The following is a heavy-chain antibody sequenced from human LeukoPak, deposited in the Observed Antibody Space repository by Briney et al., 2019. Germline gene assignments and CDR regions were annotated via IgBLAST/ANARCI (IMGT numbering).Heavy chain of an antibody. D-gene: IGHD1-20*01. Sequence: PGGSLRLSCAASGFTFSDYHMSWIRQAPGKGLEWISYISSSGHTIYYADSVKGRFTISRDNAKNSLYLQMNSLRAEDTAVYYCARDQGGYNWNDEDAFDIWGQGTMVTVSS. J-gene: IGHJ3*02. V-gene: IGHV3-11*04. CDR2: ISSSGHTI. CDR1: GFTFSDYH. CDR3: ARDQGGYNWNDEDAFDI.